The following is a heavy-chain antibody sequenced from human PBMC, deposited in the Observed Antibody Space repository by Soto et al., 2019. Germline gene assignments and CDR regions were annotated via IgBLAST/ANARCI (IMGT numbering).Heavy chain of an antibody. V-gene: IGHV5-10-1*03. J-gene: IGHJ4*02. Sequence: EVQLVQSGAQVKESGESLKISCTGSGYTFSNYWISWARQMPGKGLEWMGRIDPGDSDINYSPSFQGHVTFSADKSINTAYLEWSSLKASDTAMYFCARHQRGYDFVWGQGTLVTVSS. CDR3: ARHQRGYDFV. D-gene: IGHD5-12*01. CDR1: GYTFSNYW. CDR2: IDPGDSDI.